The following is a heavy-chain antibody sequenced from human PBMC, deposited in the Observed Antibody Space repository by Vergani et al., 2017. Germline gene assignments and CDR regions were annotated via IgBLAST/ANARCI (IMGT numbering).Heavy chain of an antibody. D-gene: IGHD1-20*01. J-gene: IGHJ3*02. V-gene: IGHV4-61*02. CDR1: GGSISSGSYY. Sequence: QVQLQESGPGLVKPSQTLSLTCTVSGGSISSGSYYWSWIRQPAGKGLEWIGRIYTSGSTNYNPSLKSRVTISVDTSKNQFSLKLGSVTAADTAVYYCARSITRAFDIWGQGTMVTVSS. CDR3: ARSITRAFDI. CDR2: IYTSGST.